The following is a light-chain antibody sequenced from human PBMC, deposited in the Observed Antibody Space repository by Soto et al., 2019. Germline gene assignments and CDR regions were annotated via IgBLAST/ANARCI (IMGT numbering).Light chain of an antibody. J-gene: IGLJ1*01. CDR1: SSDVGYYNY. CDR2: EVV. CDR3: SSYAAGSIYV. Sequence: QSVLTQPASVSGSPGQSITISCTGTSSDVGYYNYVSWFQQHPGKAPKLMISEVVNRPSGVSIRFSGSKSGDTASLTITGLQAKDEADYYCSSYAAGSIYVSGNGTKVTVL. V-gene: IGLV2-14*01.